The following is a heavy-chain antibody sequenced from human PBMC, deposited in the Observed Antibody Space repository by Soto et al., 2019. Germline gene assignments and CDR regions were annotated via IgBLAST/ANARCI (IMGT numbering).Heavy chain of an antibody. CDR2: ISCDGSNK. D-gene: IGHD2-15*01. Sequence: PGGALRLSCAASGFTFSSYAMHWVRQAPGKGLEGVAVISCDGSNKYYADSVKGRFTISRDNSKNTLYLQINSLRAEDTALEYCAQESEDCSGGSCEHLFDYWGQGTLVTVS. V-gene: IGHV3-30-3*01. CDR1: GFTFSSYA. J-gene: IGHJ4*02. CDR3: AQESEDCSGGSCEHLFDY.